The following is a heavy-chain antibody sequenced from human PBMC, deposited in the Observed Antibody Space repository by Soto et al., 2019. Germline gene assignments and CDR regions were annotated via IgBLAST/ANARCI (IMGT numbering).Heavy chain of an antibody. D-gene: IGHD3-10*01. CDR3: ATPSGY. V-gene: IGHV1-46*01. CDR2: INPSAGST. CDR1: GYTFTSHY. J-gene: IGHJ4*02. Sequence: ASVKVSCKASGYTFTSHYMHRVRQAPGQGLEWMGLINPSAGSTSYAQSFQGRVTMTRDTSTSTVFMDLSSLRSEDTAIYYCATPSGYWGQGTLVTVSS.